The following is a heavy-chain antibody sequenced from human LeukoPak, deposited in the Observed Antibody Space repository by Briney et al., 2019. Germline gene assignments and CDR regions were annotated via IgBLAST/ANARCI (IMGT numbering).Heavy chain of an antibody. CDR2: LWVDGSNK. V-gene: IGHV3-33*01. D-gene: IGHD3-10*01. J-gene: IGHJ4*02. Sequence: VRYLRLSCAASGFTFTSSGMHWVRQAPGKGLECVVVLWVDGSNKYYADSVKGRFTISRDNSKNTLYLQMNSLRAEDTAMYYCARVGGWELITKLPDYWGQGTLVTVSS. CDR1: GFTFTSSG. CDR3: ARVGGWELITKLPDY.